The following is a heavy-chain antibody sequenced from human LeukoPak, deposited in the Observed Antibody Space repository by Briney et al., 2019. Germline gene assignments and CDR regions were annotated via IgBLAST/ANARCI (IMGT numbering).Heavy chain of an antibody. CDR2: IYHSGST. J-gene: IGHJ6*02. D-gene: IGHD3-22*01. CDR1: GGSISNSNW. CDR3: ARDGRGYYDSGGSTHALDYGMDG. Sequence: PSETLSLTCAVSGGSISNSNWWSWVRQPPGKGLEWIGEIYHSGSTNYNPSLKSRVTISVDKSKNQFSLKLRSVTAADTAVYYFARDGRGYYDSGGSTHALDYGMDGWGQGTTVTVSS. V-gene: IGHV4-4*02.